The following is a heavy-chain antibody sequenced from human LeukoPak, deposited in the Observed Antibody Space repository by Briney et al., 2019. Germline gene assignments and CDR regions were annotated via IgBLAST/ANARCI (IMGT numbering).Heavy chain of an antibody. V-gene: IGHV3-23*01. D-gene: IGHD1-26*01. CDR1: GFTFSSYA. Sequence: GGSLRLSCAASGFTFSSYAMSWVRQAPGKGLEWVSAISGSGGSTYYADPVKGRFTISRDNSKNTLYLQMNSLRAEDTAVYYCAKAPYSGSYYIAFDIWGQGTMVTVSS. CDR2: ISGSGGST. J-gene: IGHJ3*02. CDR3: AKAPYSGSYYIAFDI.